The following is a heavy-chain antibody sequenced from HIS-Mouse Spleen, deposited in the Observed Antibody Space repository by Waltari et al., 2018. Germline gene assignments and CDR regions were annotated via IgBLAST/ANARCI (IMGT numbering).Heavy chain of an antibody. V-gene: IGHV4-34*01. CDR2: INHSGST. D-gene: IGHD6-6*01. CDR1: GGSFSGYY. CDR3: YSSSSFDY. J-gene: IGHJ4*02. Sequence: QVQLQQWGAGLLKPSETLSLTCAVYGGSFSGYYWRWIRQPPGKGLEWSGEINHSGSTNYNPSLKSRVTISVDTSKNQFSLKLSSVTAADTCARAGYSSSSFDYWGQGTLVTVSS.